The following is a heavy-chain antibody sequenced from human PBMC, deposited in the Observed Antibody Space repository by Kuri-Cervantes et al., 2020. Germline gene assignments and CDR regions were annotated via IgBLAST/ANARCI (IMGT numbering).Heavy chain of an antibody. V-gene: IGHV3-9*01. D-gene: IGHD3-10*01. CDR3: ARGAGSVLLWFGELLTPDYYFDY. CDR1: GFTFDDYA. CDR2: ISWNSGSI. Sequence: SLKISCAASGFTFDDYAMHWVRQAPGKGLEWVSGISWNSGSIGYADSVKGRFTISRDNAKNSLYLQMNSLRAEDTAVYYCARGAGSVLLWFGELLTPDYYFDYWGQGALVTVSS. J-gene: IGHJ4*02.